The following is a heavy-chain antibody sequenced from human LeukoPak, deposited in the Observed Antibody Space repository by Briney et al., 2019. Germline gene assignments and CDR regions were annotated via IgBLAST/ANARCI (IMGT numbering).Heavy chain of an antibody. J-gene: IGHJ4*02. D-gene: IGHD5-18*01. Sequence: ASVKVSCKASGYTFMNYAMHWVRQAPGQSLEWMGWINAGNGNTEYSEDFQGRVTITRDTSESIVYMELSGLRSDDMAVYYCARTARGYSYGLAYWGQGTLVTVSS. CDR2: INAGNGNT. CDR1: GYTFMNYA. V-gene: IGHV1-3*03. CDR3: ARTARGYSYGLAY.